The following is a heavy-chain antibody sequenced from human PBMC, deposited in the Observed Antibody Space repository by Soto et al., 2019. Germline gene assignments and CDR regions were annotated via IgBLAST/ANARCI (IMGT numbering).Heavy chain of an antibody. V-gene: IGHV1-46*01. D-gene: IGHD6-13*01. CDR1: GYTFTSYY. CDR3: ARIAAAGTPYYYGMDV. Sequence: QVQLVQSGAEVKKPGASVKVSCKASGYTFTSYYMHWVRQAPGQGLEWMGIINPSGGSTSYAQKFQGRVTMTXXTXTXXVDMELSSLRSEDTAVYYCARIAAAGTPYYYGMDVWGQGTTVTVSS. J-gene: IGHJ6*02. CDR2: INPSGGST.